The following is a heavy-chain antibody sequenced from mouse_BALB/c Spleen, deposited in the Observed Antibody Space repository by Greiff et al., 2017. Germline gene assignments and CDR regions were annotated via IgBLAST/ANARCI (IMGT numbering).Heavy chain of an antibody. J-gene: IGHJ1*01. CDR2: IDPANGNT. CDR3: ARDYGSSWYFDV. V-gene: IGHV14-3*02. Sequence: EVQLVESGAELVKPGASVKLSCTASGFNIKDTYMHWVKQRPEQGLEWIGRIDPANGNTKYDPKFQGKATITADTSSNTAYLQLSSLTSEDTAVYYCARDYGSSWYFDVWGAGTTVTVSS. CDR1: GFNIKDTY. D-gene: IGHD1-1*01.